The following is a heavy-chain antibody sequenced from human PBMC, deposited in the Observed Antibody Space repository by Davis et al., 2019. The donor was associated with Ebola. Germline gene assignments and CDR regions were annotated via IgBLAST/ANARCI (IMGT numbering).Heavy chain of an antibody. D-gene: IGHD3-9*01. CDR3: ARVNAATGYSRFDL. CDR1: GFSFSNYW. Sequence: GESLKISCAASGFSFSNYWMHWVRQVPGKGLVWVSRINNDGSTTDYADSVKGRFTISRDNAKNSLYLRMNSLRTEDTALYYCARVNAATGYSRFDLWGQGTLVTVSS. V-gene: IGHV3-74*01. J-gene: IGHJ5*02. CDR2: INNDGSTT.